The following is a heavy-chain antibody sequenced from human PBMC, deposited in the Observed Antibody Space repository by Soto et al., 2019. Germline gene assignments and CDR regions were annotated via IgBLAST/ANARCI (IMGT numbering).Heavy chain of an antibody. CDR1: GFTFSNYA. CDR3: ARTTDGYRTPYFDY. CDR2: ISFDGNNK. V-gene: IGHV3-30-3*01. D-gene: IGHD4-4*01. J-gene: IGHJ4*02. Sequence: GGSLRLSCAASGFTFSNYAMHWVRQAPGKGLEWVAVISFDGNNKYYADSVKGRFTVSRDNSKNTLYLQMNSLRAEDTAVYYCARTTDGYRTPYFDYWGQGTPVTVSS.